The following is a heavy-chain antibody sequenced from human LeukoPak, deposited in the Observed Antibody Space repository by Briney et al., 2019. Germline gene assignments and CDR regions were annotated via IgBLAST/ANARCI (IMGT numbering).Heavy chain of an antibody. J-gene: IGHJ4*02. D-gene: IGHD5-18*01. CDR3: ARGLRGYSYGIFDY. CDR2: IYYSGST. V-gene: IGHV4-59*01. CDR1: GGSISSYY. Sequence: SETLSLTCTVSGGSISSYYWSWIRQPPGKGLEWIGYIYYSGSTNYNPSPKSRVTISVDTSKNQFSLKLSSVTAADTAVYYCARGLRGYSYGIFDYWGQGTLVTVSS.